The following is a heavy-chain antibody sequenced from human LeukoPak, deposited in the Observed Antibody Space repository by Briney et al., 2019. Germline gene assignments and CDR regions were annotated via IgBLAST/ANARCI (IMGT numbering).Heavy chain of an antibody. D-gene: IGHD3-10*01. CDR2: IYTSGST. CDR1: GGSISSYY. V-gene: IGHV4-4*07. CDR3: ARSGYYYGSGSYHAFDI. Sequence: SETLSLTCTVSGGSISSYYWSWIRQPAGKGLEWIGRIYTSGSTNYNPSLKSRVTMSVDTSKNQFSLKLSSVTAADTAVYYCARSGYYYGSGSYHAFDIWGQGTMVTVSS. J-gene: IGHJ3*02.